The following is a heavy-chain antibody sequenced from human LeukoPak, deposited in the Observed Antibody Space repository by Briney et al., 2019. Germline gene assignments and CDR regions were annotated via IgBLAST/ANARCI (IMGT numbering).Heavy chain of an antibody. Sequence: GGSLRLSCAASGFTFSSYDMHWVRQAPGKGLEWVAVISYDGSNKNYADSVKGRFTISRDNSKNTLYMQMNSLRAEDTAVYYCAKDDTNDCSSTSCYFHYYGMDVWGQGTTVTVSS. V-gene: IGHV3-30*18. D-gene: IGHD2-2*01. CDR3: AKDDTNDCSSTSCYFHYYGMDV. CDR1: GFTFSSYD. J-gene: IGHJ6*02. CDR2: ISYDGSNK.